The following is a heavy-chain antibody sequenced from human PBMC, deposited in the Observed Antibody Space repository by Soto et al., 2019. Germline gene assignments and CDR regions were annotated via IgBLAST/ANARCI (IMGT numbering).Heavy chain of an antibody. Sequence: QVHLVQSGAEVKKPGASVKVTCKGSDYAFTTYGITWVRQAPGQGLEWMGWISAHNGNTNYAQKLQGRVTLTRDTSTSTAYMELRSLRSDDTAVYYSARGRYGDYCGQGDLVTVSS. CDR3: ARGRYGDY. CDR2: ISAHNGNT. J-gene: IGHJ4*02. CDR1: DYAFTTYG. V-gene: IGHV1-18*01. D-gene: IGHD1-1*01.